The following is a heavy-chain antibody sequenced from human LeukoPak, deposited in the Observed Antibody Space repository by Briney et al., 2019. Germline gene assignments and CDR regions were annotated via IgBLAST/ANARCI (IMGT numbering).Heavy chain of an antibody. CDR1: GGTFSSSA. CDR2: SIPIFGTA. V-gene: IGHV1-69*05. CDR3: AREDQSHYYDSSGYANWFDP. D-gene: IGHD3-22*01. J-gene: IGHJ5*02. Sequence: GASVKVSCTASGGTFSSSAISWVRQATGQGLEWRGGSIPIFGTANYTQKFQSRVTITTDESTSTAYMELSSLRSEDTAVYYCAREDQSHYYDSSGYANWFDPWGQGTLVTVSS.